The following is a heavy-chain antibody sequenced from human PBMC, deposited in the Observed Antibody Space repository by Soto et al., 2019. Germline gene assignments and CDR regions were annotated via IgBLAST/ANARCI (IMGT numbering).Heavy chain of an antibody. Sequence: EVDLVESGGGLVQSGGSLRLSCAASGFTFRNYGMNWVRQAPGKGLEWVSYIGIGSSTKYYADSVKGRFTISRDNAKNSLDLPMNSLRAEDTAVYYCARDQLYYNDISGRPLNAFDVWGQGTMVTVSS. CDR3: ARDQLYYNDISGRPLNAFDV. CDR2: IGIGSSTK. D-gene: IGHD3-22*01. V-gene: IGHV3-48*01. J-gene: IGHJ3*01. CDR1: GFTFRNYG.